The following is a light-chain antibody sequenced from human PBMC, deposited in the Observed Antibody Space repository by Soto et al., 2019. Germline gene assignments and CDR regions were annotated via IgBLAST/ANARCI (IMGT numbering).Light chain of an antibody. J-gene: IGLJ2*01. CDR3: CSYAGSYTFVV. Sequence: QSALTQPRSVSGSPGQSVTISCTGTSSDVGGYNYVSWYQQHPGKAPKLMIYDVSKRPSGDPDRFSGSKSGNTASLTISGLQAEDEADYYCCSYAGSYTFVVFGGGTKLTVL. CDR1: SSDVGGYNY. CDR2: DVS. V-gene: IGLV2-11*01.